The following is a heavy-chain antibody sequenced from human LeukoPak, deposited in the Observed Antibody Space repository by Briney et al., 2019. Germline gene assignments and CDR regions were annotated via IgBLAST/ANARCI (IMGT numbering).Heavy chain of an antibody. V-gene: IGHV5-51*01. D-gene: IGHD6-6*01. Sequence: HGESLKISCKGSGYSFTSYWIGWVRQMPGKGLEWMGIIYPGDSDTRYSPSFQGQVTISADKSISTAYLQWSSLKASDTAMYYCARRSFAAIAARRPQVHYFDYWGQGTLVTVSS. CDR2: IYPGDSDT. CDR1: GYSFTSYW. CDR3: ARRSFAAIAARRPQVHYFDY. J-gene: IGHJ4*02.